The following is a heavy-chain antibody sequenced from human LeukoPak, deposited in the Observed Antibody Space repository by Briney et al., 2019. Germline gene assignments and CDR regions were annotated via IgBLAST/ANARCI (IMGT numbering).Heavy chain of an antibody. CDR2: ISYDGSNK. D-gene: IGHD3-22*01. CDR1: GFTFSSYG. Sequence: GGSLRLSCAASGFTFSSYGMHWVRQAPGKGLEWVAVISYDGSNKYYADSVKGRFTISRDNSKNTLYLQMNSLRAEDTAVYYCAKIPPGYYDSSDKPAYYFDYWGQGTLVTVSS. CDR3: AKIPPGYYDSSDKPAYYFDY. J-gene: IGHJ4*02. V-gene: IGHV3-30*18.